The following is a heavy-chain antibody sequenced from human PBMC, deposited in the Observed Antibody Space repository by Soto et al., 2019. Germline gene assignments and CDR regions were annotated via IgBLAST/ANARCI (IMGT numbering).Heavy chain of an antibody. CDR3: ARTAHIVVVTAEYYFDY. CDR2: IIPIFGTA. CDR1: GHILTELS. V-gene: IGHV1-69*13. D-gene: IGHD2-21*02. J-gene: IGHJ4*02. Sequence: SVKVSCKVSGHILTELSMHWVRQAPGQGLEWMGGIIPIFGTANYAQKFQGRVTITADESTSTAYMELSSLRSEDTAVYYCARTAHIVVVTAEYYFDYWGQGTLVTVSS.